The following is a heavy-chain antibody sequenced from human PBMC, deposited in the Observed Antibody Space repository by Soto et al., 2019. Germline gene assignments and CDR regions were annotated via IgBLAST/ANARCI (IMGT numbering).Heavy chain of an antibody. J-gene: IGHJ3*02. CDR1: GFTFSSYW. Sequence: GESLKISCAASGFTFSSYWMSWVRQAPGKGLEWVANIKQDGSEKYYVDSVKGRFTISRDNAKNSLYLQMNSLRAEYTAVYYCARGRGGKEGAFDIWGQGTMVTVSS. CDR3: ARGRGGKEGAFDI. CDR2: IKQDGSEK. V-gene: IGHV3-7*01. D-gene: IGHD3-10*01.